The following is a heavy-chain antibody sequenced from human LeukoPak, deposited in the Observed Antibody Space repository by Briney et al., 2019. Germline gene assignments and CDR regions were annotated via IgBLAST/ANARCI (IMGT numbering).Heavy chain of an antibody. CDR3: AHRLHDTAMATDFDY. D-gene: IGHD5-18*01. V-gene: IGHV2-5*02. Sequence: SGPTLVNPTQTLTLTCTFSGFSLSTSGVGVGWIRQPPGKALEWLALIYWDDDKRYSPSLKSRLTITKDTSKNQVVLTMTNMDPVDTATYYCAHRLHDTAMATDFDYWGQGTLDTVSS. CDR2: IYWDDDK. J-gene: IGHJ4*02. CDR1: GFSLSTSGVG.